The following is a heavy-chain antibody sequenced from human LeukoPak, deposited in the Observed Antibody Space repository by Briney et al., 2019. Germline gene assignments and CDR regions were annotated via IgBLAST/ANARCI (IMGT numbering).Heavy chain of an antibody. CDR2: ISGGGGST. D-gene: IGHD1-14*01. J-gene: IGHJ6*03. CDR1: GFTFSSYA. V-gene: IGHV3-23*01. Sequence: GGSLRLSCAASGFTFSSYAMSWVRQAPGKGLDWVSAISGGGGSTYYADSVRGRFTISRDNSKNTLYLQMNSLRAEDTAVYYCAKEGFRYHYYMDVWGKGTTVTVSS. CDR3: AKEGFRYHYYMDV.